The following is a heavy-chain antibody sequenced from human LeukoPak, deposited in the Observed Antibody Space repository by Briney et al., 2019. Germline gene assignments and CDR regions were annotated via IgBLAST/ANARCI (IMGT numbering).Heavy chain of an antibody. CDR3: ARVSSGSYSGYYYYYMDV. J-gene: IGHJ6*03. CDR1: GFTFSNYW. CDR2: INSEGSST. Sequence: PGGSLRLSCAASGFTFSNYWVHWVRQAPGKGLVWVSRINSEGSSTSYADSVKGRFTISRDNAKNTLYLQMNSLRAEDTAVYYCARVSSGSYSGYYYYYMDVWGKGTTVTVSS. V-gene: IGHV3-74*01. D-gene: IGHD1-26*01.